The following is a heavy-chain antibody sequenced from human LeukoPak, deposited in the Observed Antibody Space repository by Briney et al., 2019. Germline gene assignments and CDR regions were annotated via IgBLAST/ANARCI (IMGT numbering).Heavy chain of an antibody. V-gene: IGHV4-31*03. CDR3: ARDRASCSSTSCYVGMDV. CDR2: IYYSGST. D-gene: IGHD2-2*01. Sequence: SETLSLTCTVSGGSISSGGYYWSWIRQHPGKGLEWIGYIYYSGSTYYNPSLKSRVTISVDTSKNQFSLKLSSVTAADTAVYYCARDRASCSSTSCYVGMDVWGQGTTVTVSS. J-gene: IGHJ6*02. CDR1: GGSISSGGYY.